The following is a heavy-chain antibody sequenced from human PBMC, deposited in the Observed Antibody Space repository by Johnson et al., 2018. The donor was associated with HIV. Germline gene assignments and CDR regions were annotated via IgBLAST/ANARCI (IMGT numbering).Heavy chain of an antibody. CDR3: TICITMIVVVTTDAFDI. V-gene: IGHV3-15*01. D-gene: IGHD3-22*01. J-gene: IGHJ3*02. CDR1: GFTFSNAW. Sequence: VRLVESGGGLVKPGGSLRLSCAASGFTFSNAWMSWVRQAPGKGLEWVGRIKSKTDGGTTDYAAPVKGRFTISRDDSKNTLYLQMNSLKTEDTAVYYCTICITMIVVVTTDAFDIWGQGTMVTVSS. CDR2: IKSKTDGGTT.